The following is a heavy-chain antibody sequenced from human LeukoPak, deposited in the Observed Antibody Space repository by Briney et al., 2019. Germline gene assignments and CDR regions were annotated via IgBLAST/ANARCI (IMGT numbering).Heavy chain of an antibody. CDR3: ARGTGSRGAFDI. J-gene: IGHJ3*02. V-gene: IGHV4-4*08. Sequence: LSETLSLTCTVSGGSISSYYWSWIRQPPGKGLEWIGRIYTSGSTNYNPSLKGRVTISVDTSKNQFSLKLSSVTAADTAVYYCARGTGSRGAFDIWGQGTMVTVSS. D-gene: IGHD3-10*01. CDR1: GGSISSYY. CDR2: IYTSGST.